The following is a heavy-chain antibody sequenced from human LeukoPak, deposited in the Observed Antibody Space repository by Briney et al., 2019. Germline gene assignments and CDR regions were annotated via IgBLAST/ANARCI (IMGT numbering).Heavy chain of an antibody. Sequence: SETLSLTCTVSGGSISSSSYYWGWIRQPPGKGLEWIGSIYYSGSTYYNPSLKSRVTISVDTSKNQFSLKLTSVTAADTAIYYCARDGRSGYEDLWGPGTLVTVSS. CDR2: IYYSGST. CDR3: ARDGRSGYEDL. CDR1: GGSISSSSYY. V-gene: IGHV4-39*07. D-gene: IGHD5-12*01. J-gene: IGHJ5*02.